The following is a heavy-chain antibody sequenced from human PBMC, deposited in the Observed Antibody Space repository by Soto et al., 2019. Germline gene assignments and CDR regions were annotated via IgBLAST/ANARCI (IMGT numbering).Heavy chain of an antibody. CDR3: ARDLRGCSSTSCQYYYYYGMDV. Sequence: KTSETLSLTCTVSGGSIGSGDYYWSWIRQPPGKGLEWIGYIYYSGSTYYNPSLKSRVTISVDTSKNQFSLKLSSVTAADTAVYYCARDLRGCSSTSCQYYYYYGMDVWGQGTTVTVSS. J-gene: IGHJ6*02. D-gene: IGHD2-2*01. V-gene: IGHV4-30-4*01. CDR1: GGSIGSGDYY. CDR2: IYYSGST.